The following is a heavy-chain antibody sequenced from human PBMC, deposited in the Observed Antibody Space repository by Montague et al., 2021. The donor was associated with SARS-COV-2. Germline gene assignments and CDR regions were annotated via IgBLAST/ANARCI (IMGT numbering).Heavy chain of an antibody. D-gene: IGHD2-2*01. J-gene: IGHJ4*01. CDR2: IYHTGST. V-gene: IGHV4-59*01. Sequence: SETLSLTCTVSGGSISGYYWTWIRQPPGKGLEWLGHIYHTGSTKYNHSPKSRVTISVDTPTNKFYLKLRSVTAADTAMYFCARARTTCFIADCVNYLDNWGQGALVTVSS. CDR3: ARARTTCFIADCVNYLDN. CDR1: GGSISGYY.